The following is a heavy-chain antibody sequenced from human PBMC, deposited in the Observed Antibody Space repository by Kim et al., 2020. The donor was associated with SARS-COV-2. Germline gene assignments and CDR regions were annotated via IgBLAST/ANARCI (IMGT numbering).Heavy chain of an antibody. V-gene: IGHV1-2*06. CDR3: ASAGHPPLYYYYGIDV. CDR2: INPNSGGT. Sequence: ASVKVSCKASGYTFTGYYMHWVRQAPGQGLEWMGRINPNSGGTNYAQKFQGRVTMTRDTSISTAYMELSRLRSDDTAVYYCASAGHPPLYYYYGIDVWGQGTTVSVSS. J-gene: IGHJ6*02. CDR1: GYTFTGYY.